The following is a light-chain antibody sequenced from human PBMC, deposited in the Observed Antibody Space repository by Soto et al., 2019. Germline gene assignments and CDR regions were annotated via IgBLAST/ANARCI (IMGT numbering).Light chain of an antibody. CDR2: GAS. Sequence: EIVMTQSPATLSVSPGVRATLSCRASQSVSSNLAWYQQKSCQAPRLIIYGASTRATAIPARFTCSGSGTEVTLPISSVQSKDFGVYSCHEYNNRPPFTFDPGNQVHIE. CDR1: QSVSSN. V-gene: IGKV3-15*01. CDR3: HEYNNRPPFT. J-gene: IGKJ3*01.